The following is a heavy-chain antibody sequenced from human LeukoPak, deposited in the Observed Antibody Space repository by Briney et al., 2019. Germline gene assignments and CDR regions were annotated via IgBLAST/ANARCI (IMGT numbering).Heavy chain of an antibody. CDR1: GYTFTSYG. CDR3: ARDRGDYYGSGSSYKHFDY. Sequence: GASVKVSCKASGYTFTSYGISWVRQAPGQGLEWMGWISAYNGNTKYAQKLQGRVTTTTDTSTSTAYMELRSLRSDDTAVYYCARDRGDYYGSGSSYKHFDYWGQGTLVTVSS. CDR2: ISAYNGNT. J-gene: IGHJ4*02. D-gene: IGHD3-10*01. V-gene: IGHV1-18*01.